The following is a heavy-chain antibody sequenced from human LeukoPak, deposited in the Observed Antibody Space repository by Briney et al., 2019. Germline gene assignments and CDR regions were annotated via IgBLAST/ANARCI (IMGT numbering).Heavy chain of an antibody. J-gene: IGHJ4*02. CDR2: ISSSSSYI. D-gene: IGHD6-6*01. Sequence: GGSLRLSCAASGFTFSSYSMNWVRQAPGKGLEWVSSISSSSSYIYYADSVKGRFTISRDNAKNSLYLQMNSLRAEDTAVCYCARESYSSSSADYWGQGTLVTVSS. CDR3: ARESYSSSSADY. V-gene: IGHV3-21*01. CDR1: GFTFSSYS.